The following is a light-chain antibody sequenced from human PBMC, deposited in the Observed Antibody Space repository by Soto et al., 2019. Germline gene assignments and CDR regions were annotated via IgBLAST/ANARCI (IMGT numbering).Light chain of an antibody. V-gene: IGKV1-5*03. J-gene: IGKJ1*01. CDR2: KAS. CDR1: RSISDW. Sequence: DIQMTQSPSTLSPSVGDRVTITCRASRSISDWLAWYQQKPGKAPKILIYKASTLKSGVPSRFRGSGSGTEFTLTISRLQPDDFETYYCQHYNSYSEAFGQGTKVDIK. CDR3: QHYNSYSEA.